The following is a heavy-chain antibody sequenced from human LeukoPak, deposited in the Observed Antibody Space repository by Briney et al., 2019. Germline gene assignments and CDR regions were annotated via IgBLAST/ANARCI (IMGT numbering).Heavy chain of an antibody. V-gene: IGHV1-2*06. Sequence: GASVKVSCKASGYTFTGYYMHWVRQAPGQGLEWMGRINPNSGGTNYAQKFQGRVTMTRDTSISTAYMELSRLRSDDTAVYYCAAYDSSGYYYARGSLDYWGQGTLDTVSS. CDR3: AAYDSSGYYYARGSLDY. J-gene: IGHJ4*02. CDR1: GYTFTGYY. CDR2: INPNSGGT. D-gene: IGHD3-22*01.